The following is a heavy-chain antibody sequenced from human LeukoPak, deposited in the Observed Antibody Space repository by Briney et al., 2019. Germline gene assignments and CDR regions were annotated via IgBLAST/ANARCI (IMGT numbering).Heavy chain of an antibody. J-gene: IGHJ4*02. Sequence: SETLSLTCTVSGGPISSHYWSWIRQPPGKGLEWIGYIYYSGSTNYNPSLKSRVTISVDTSKNQFSLKLSSVTAADTAVYYCARGSRDGYSIFDYWGQGTLVTVSS. CDR1: GGPISSHY. D-gene: IGHD5-24*01. CDR2: IYYSGST. V-gene: IGHV4-59*11. CDR3: ARGSRDGYSIFDY.